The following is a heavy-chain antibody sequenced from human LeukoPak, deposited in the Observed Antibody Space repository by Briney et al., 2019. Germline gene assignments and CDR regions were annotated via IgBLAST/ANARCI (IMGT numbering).Heavy chain of an antibody. V-gene: IGHV3-23*01. J-gene: IGHJ4*02. CDR2: ISGSGRGT. Sequence: GGSLRLSCAASGFTFSSYALSWVRQAPGKGLEWVSLISGSGRGTEYGDSVKGRVTISRDSSKNTLSLQMNSLKAEDTAVYYCAKHLRTNVWFFDYWGQGTLVTVSS. CDR1: GFTFSSYA. D-gene: IGHD3-9*01. CDR3: AKHLRTNVWFFDY.